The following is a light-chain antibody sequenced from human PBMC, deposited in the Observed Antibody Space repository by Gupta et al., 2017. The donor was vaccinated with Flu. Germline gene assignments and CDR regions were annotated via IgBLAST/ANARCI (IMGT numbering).Light chain of an antibody. CDR1: QGISNY. V-gene: IGKV1-27*01. CDR2: AAS. CDR3: QKYSSAPFT. Sequence: DIQLTKSRSSLSASAGDSVTINCRASQGISNYLAWYQQKPGKVHKLLIYAASTLQSGVPSRFGGSGSGTDFTLTISMLQPEDVATYCCQKYSSAPFTFGPGTKVDIK. J-gene: IGKJ3*01.